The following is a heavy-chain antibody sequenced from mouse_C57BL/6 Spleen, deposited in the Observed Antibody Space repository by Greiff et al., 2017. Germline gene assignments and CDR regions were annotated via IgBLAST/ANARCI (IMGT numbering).Heavy chain of an antibody. CDR1: GYSITSGYY. J-gene: IGHJ4*01. CDR2: ISYDGSN. V-gene: IGHV3-6*01. Sequence: EVQLQQSGPGLVKPSQSLSLTCSVTGYSITSGYYWNWIRQFPGNKLEWMGYISYDGSNNYNPSLKNRISITRDTSKNQFFLKLNSVTTEDTATYYCAREENYYGSSSRYYYAMDYWGQGTSVTVSS. D-gene: IGHD1-1*01. CDR3: AREENYYGSSSRYYYAMDY.